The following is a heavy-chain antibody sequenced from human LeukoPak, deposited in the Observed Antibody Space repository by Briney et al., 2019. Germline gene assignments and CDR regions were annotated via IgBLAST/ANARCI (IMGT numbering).Heavy chain of an antibody. CDR1: GFTFDDYA. Sequence: PGRSLRLSCAASGFTFDDYAMHWVRQAPGKGLEWVSGISWNSGSIGYADSVKGRFTISRGNAKNSLYLQMNSLRAKDTALYYCAKGKGGGYGSRHYFDYWGQGTLVTVSS. CDR3: AKGKGGGYGSRHYFDY. J-gene: IGHJ4*02. CDR2: ISWNSGSI. D-gene: IGHD5-12*01. V-gene: IGHV3-9*01.